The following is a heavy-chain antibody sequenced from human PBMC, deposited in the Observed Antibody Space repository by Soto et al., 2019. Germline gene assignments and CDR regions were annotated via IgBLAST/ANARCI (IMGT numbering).Heavy chain of an antibody. CDR3: ARTYCSGGSCYGWFDP. CDR1: GGSFSGYY. Sequence: SETLSLTCAVYGGSFSGYYWSWIRQPPGKGLEWIGEINHSGSTNYNPSLKSRVTISVDTSKNQFSLKLSSVTAADTAVYYCARTYCSGGSCYGWFDPWGQGTLVTVSS. V-gene: IGHV4-34*01. D-gene: IGHD2-15*01. J-gene: IGHJ5*02. CDR2: INHSGST.